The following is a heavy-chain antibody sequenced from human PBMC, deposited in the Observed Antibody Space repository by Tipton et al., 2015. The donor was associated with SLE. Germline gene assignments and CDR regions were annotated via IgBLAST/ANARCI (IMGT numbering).Heavy chain of an antibody. CDR1: GGSISSSSHY. CDR3: ARTTVTPSGMDV. J-gene: IGHJ6*02. V-gene: IGHV4-39*07. Sequence: TLSLTCTVSGGSISSSSHYWGWIRQPPGKGLEWIGEINHSGSTNYNPSLKSRVTISVDTSKNQFSLKLSSVTAADTAVYYCARTTVTPSGMDVWGQGTTVTVSS. CDR2: INHSGST. D-gene: IGHD4-17*01.